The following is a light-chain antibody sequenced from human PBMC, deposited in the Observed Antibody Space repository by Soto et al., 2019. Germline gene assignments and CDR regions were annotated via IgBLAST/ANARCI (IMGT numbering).Light chain of an antibody. V-gene: IGKV3-20*01. J-gene: IGKJ4*01. CDR1: QSVPKNY. Sequence: EIVLTQSPGTLSLSPGEGATLSCRASQSVPKNYLGWYKQKTGQAPRLLIYDVSNTATDVPDRFSGSGSATDFTLTISGLEPEDFAVYYGQQYATAPFTFGGGTKLEIK. CDR3: QQYATAPFT. CDR2: DVS.